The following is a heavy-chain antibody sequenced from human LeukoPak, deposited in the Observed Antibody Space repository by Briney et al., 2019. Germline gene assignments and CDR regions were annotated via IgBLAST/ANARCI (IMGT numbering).Heavy chain of an antibody. CDR3: ARGRYYYGSGSYYLFDY. CDR2: ISAYNGNT. J-gene: IGHJ4*02. V-gene: IGHV1-18*01. Sequence: ASVKVSCKASGYTFTSYGISWVRQAPGQGLEWMGWISAYNGNTNYAQKLQGRVTMTTDTSTSTAYMELRSLRSDDTVVYYCARGRYYYGSGSYYLFDYWGQGTLVTVSS. CDR1: GYTFTSYG. D-gene: IGHD3-10*01.